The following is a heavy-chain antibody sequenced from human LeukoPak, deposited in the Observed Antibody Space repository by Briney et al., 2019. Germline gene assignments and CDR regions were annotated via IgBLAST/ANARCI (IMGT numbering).Heavy chain of an antibody. CDR3: AKDFRIGYSAHFDY. D-gene: IGHD2-21*01. CDR2: IYENGGTT. Sequence: GGSLRLSCIGSGFTFRSHAMSWVRQAPEKGLEFVSGIYENGGTTYYADSVKGRFSISRDNSKNTLYLQMDSLRGEDTAVYYCAKDFRIGYSAHFDYWGQGALVTVSS. J-gene: IGHJ4*02. V-gene: IGHV3-23*01. CDR1: GFTFRSHA.